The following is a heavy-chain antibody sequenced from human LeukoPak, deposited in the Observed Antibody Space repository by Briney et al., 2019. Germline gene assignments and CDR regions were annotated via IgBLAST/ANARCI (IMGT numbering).Heavy chain of an antibody. V-gene: IGHV4-59*01. CDR3: ARENDIGTYDY. J-gene: IGHJ4*02. CDR2: VEHTGST. CDR1: DDSITMYY. D-gene: IGHD3-9*01. Sequence: TSETLSLTCSVSDDSITMYYWTWIRQPPGKGLEWIGYVEHTGSTNFNPSLNGRVSISRDTTKNLFSLRLRSVTAADTAVYYCARENDIGTYDYWGQGTLVTVSS.